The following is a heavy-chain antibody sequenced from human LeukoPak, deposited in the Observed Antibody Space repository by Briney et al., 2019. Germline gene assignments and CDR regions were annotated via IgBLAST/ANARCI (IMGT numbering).Heavy chain of an antibody. V-gene: IGHV3-23*01. CDR2: ISGSGGST. Sequence: PGGSLRLSCAASGFTFSSYAMSWVRQAPGKGLEWVSAISGSGGSTYYADSVKGRFTISRDNSKNSLYLQMNSLRAEDTAVYYCARGGLRSDNYYYYMDVWGKGTTVTISS. CDR1: GFTFSSYA. D-gene: IGHD3-3*01. CDR3: ARGGLRSDNYYYYMDV. J-gene: IGHJ6*03.